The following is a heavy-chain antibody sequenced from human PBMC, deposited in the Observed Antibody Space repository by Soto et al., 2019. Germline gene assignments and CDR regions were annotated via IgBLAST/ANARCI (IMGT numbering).Heavy chain of an antibody. CDR2: VYNSGST. CDR3: ARYRREAVAGYTLDN. CDR1: GGSISSNY. D-gene: IGHD6-13*01. V-gene: IGHV4-59*01. Sequence: SETLYLTCTVSGGSISSNYWTWIRQPPGKGLEWIGYVYNSGSTNYNPSLKSRVTISEDTSKSQFSLKVNSMTAADTAVYYCARYRREAVAGYTLDNWGQGILVTVSS. J-gene: IGHJ4*02.